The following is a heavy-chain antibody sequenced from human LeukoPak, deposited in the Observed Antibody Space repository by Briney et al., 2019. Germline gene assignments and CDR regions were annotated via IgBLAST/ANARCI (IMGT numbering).Heavy chain of an antibody. V-gene: IGHV3-30*03. CDR1: GFTFSSYG. CDR2: ISYDGSNK. CDR3: AREEASPSNRAFDI. Sequence: QAGGSLRLSCAASGFTFSSYGMHWVRQAPGKGLEWVAVISYDGSNKYYADSVKGRFTISRDNSKNTLYLQMNSLRAEDTAVYYCAREEASPSNRAFDIWGQGTMVTVSS. J-gene: IGHJ3*02.